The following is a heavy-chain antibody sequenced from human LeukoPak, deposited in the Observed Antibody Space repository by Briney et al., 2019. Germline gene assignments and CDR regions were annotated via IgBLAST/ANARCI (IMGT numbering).Heavy chain of an antibody. D-gene: IGHD1/OR15-1a*01. J-gene: IGHJ4*02. Sequence: SETLSLTCTVSGGSISSYYWSWIRRPAGKGLEWIGRIYTSGNTIYNPSLKGRVTMSVDTSKNQFSLKLTSMTAADTAVYYCATGGTSTQPGGSAFLGYWGQGTLVTVSS. CDR3: ATGGTSTQPGGSAFLGY. V-gene: IGHV4-4*07. CDR2: IYTSGNT. CDR1: GGSISSYY.